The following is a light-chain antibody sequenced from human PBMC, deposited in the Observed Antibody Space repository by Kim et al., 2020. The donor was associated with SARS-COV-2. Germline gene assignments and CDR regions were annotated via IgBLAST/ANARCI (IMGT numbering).Light chain of an antibody. Sequence: SYELTQPPSVSVAPGMTARIPCGGSNIGGKSVHWYQQKPGQAPVLVIYHDSDRPSGIPERVSGSNSGNTATLTISTVEAGDEADYYCQVWDSSSHHWVFGGGTQLTVL. J-gene: IGLJ3*02. CDR3: QVWDSSSHHWV. V-gene: IGLV3-21*03. CDR2: HDS. CDR1: NIGGKS.